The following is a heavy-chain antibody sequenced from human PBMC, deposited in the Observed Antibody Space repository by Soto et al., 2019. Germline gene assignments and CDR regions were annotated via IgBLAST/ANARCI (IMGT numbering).Heavy chain of an antibody. CDR1: GFSFRSYY. V-gene: IGHV3-21*06. J-gene: IGHJ4*02. D-gene: IGHD3-10*01. CDR2: ISPSSSFL. Sequence: GGSLRLSXAASGFSFRSYYMNWVRQAPGRGLEWVSSISPSSSFLNYADSVKGRFTISRDNAKSSVNLQMNSLRAEDTAVYYCARVGTDYGSGSPYYSDYWGQGTLVTVSS. CDR3: ARVGTDYGSGSPYYSDY.